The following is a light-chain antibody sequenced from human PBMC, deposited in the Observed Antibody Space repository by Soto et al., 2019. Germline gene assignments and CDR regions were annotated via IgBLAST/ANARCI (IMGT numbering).Light chain of an antibody. CDR3: QHYGTSAL. V-gene: IGKV3-20*01. Sequence: EIVMTQSPATLSLSPGERATLSCRASQSVSSSYLAWYQQKPGQAPRLLIYGASSRATGIPDRFSVSASGTDFTLTISRLEPEDFAVYYCQHYGTSALFGPGTKVDIK. J-gene: IGKJ3*01. CDR1: QSVSSSY. CDR2: GAS.